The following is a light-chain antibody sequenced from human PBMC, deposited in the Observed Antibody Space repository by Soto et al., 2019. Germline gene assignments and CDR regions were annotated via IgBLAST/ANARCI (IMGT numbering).Light chain of an antibody. CDR2: GAS. Sequence: PGEGATLSCRSSRGVSANYLAWYQQKPGQAPTLLIYGASIRAAGIPDRFSGSGSGTDFTLTIRRLEPEDFAVYYCQQYGSSPRTFGQGTKVEIK. CDR1: RGVSANY. CDR3: QQYGSSPRT. J-gene: IGKJ1*01. V-gene: IGKV3-20*01.